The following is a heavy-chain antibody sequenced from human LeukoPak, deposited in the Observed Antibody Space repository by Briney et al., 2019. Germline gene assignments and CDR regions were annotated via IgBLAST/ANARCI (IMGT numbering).Heavy chain of an antibody. Sequence: GWSLRLSCAASGFTFSSYGMHWVRQAPGKGLEWVAFISYDGSNKYYADSVKGRFTISRDNSKNTLYLQMNNLRADDTAVYYFAKARYCRQVIIASTDFWGQGNLVHVSS. V-gene: IGHV3-30*18. D-gene: IGHD3-16*01. CDR3: AKARYCRQVIIASTDF. CDR2: ISYDGSNK. CDR1: GFTFSSYG. J-gene: IGHJ4*02.